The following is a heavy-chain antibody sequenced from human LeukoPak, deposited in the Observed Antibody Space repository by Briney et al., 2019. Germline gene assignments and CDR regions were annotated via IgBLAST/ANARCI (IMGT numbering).Heavy chain of an antibody. CDR3: ARGNQYGDGYNQPDY. CDR2: ISSSSSYI. J-gene: IGHJ4*02. Sequence: GGSLRLSCAASGFTFSSYSMNWVRQAPGKGLEWVSSISSSSSYIYYADSVKGRFTISRDNAKNSLYLQMNGLRAEDTAVYYCARGNQYGDGYNQPDYWGQGTLVTVSS. CDR1: GFTFSSYS. D-gene: IGHD5-24*01. V-gene: IGHV3-21*01.